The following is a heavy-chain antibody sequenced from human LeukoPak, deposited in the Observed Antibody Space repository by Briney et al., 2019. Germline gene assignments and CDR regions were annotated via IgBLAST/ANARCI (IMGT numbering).Heavy chain of an antibody. J-gene: IGHJ6*02. V-gene: IGHV3-53*01. CDR3: ARDATTISDIPYGMDV. Sequence: GGSLRLSCAVSGFTVSSNHMSWVRQAAGKGLEWVSVIYSGGTTHYADSVKGRFTISRDNSKNTLYLQMNSLRAEDTAVYYCARDATTISDIPYGMDVWGQGTTVTVSS. CDR2: IYSGGTT. D-gene: IGHD3-3*01. CDR1: GFTVSSNH.